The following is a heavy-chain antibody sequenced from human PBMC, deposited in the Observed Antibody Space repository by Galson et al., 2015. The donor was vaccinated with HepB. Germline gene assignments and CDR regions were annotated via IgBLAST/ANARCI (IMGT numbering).Heavy chain of an antibody. CDR3: TRDLLWFGELANGMDV. J-gene: IGHJ6*02. Sequence: SLRLSCAASGFTFGDYAMSWFRQAPGKGLEWVGFISSKAYGGTTEYAASVKGRFTISRDDSKSIAYLQMNSLKTEDTAVYYCTRDLLWFGELANGMDVWGQGTTVTVSS. CDR2: ISSKAYGGTT. D-gene: IGHD3-10*01. CDR1: GFTFGDYA. V-gene: IGHV3-49*03.